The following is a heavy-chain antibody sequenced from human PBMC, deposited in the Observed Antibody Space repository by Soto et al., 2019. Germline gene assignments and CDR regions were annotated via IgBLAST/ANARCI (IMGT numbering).Heavy chain of an antibody. CDR1: GYSISSGYY. Sequence: SETLSLTCAVSGYSISSGYYWGWIRQPPGKGLEWIGSIYHSGSTYYNPSLKSRVTISVGTSKNQFSLKLSSVTAADTAVYYCARDQGRLVAGDYYYYYGMDVWGQGTTVTVSS. D-gene: IGHD6-6*01. CDR2: IYHSGST. CDR3: ARDQGRLVAGDYYYYYGMDV. V-gene: IGHV4-38-2*02. J-gene: IGHJ6*02.